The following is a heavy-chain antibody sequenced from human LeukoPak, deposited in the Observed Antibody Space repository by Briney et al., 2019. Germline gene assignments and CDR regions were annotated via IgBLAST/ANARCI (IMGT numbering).Heavy chain of an antibody. V-gene: IGHV3-15*01. J-gene: IGHJ4*02. D-gene: IGHD2-15*01. CDR3: RRGIVVVIAASDY. Sequence: GGSLRLSCAASGFTFSNALMSWVRQAPGKGLEWVGRIKSKTDGGTTDYAAPVKGRFTISRDDSKNTLYLQMNSLKTEDTAVYYCRRGIVVVIAASDYWGQGTLVIVSS. CDR1: GFTFSNAL. CDR2: IKSKTDGGTT.